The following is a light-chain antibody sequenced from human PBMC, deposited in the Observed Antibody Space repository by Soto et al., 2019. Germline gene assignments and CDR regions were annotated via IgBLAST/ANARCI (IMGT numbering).Light chain of an antibody. V-gene: IGLV2-23*01. Sequence: QSALTQPASESGSPGQSITISCTGTSSDVGSYNLVSWYQQNPGKAPKLMIYEGSKRPSGVSNRFSGSKSGNTASLTISGLQAEDEADYYCCSFAGSRMWVFGGGTKLTVL. CDR3: CSFAGSRMWV. CDR1: SSDVGSYNL. CDR2: EGS. J-gene: IGLJ3*02.